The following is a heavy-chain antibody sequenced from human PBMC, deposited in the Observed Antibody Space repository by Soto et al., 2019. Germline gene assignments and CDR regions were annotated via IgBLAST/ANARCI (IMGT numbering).Heavy chain of an antibody. Sequence: SVKVSCKASGGTFSSYAISWVRQAPGQGLEWMGGIIPIFGATNYAQKFQGRVTITADESTTAAYMELSSLRSEDTAVYYCARDVTPLWEGNDFASWGKGTLAPLAS. CDR2: IIPIFGAT. D-gene: IGHD1-26*01. CDR3: ARDVTPLWEGNDFAS. V-gene: IGHV1-69*13. J-gene: IGHJ4*02. CDR1: GGTFSSYA.